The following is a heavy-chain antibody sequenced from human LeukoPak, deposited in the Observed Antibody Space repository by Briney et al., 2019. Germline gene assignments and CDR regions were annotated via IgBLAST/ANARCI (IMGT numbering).Heavy chain of an antibody. Sequence: GGSLRLSCAASGLIVSNNYMSWVRQAPGKGLEWVSYISSSGSTIYYADSVKGRFTISRDNAKNSLYLQMNSLRAEDTAVYYCARDSPPNYYYGMDVWGQGTTVTVSS. J-gene: IGHJ6*02. CDR3: ARDSPPNYYYGMDV. CDR2: ISSSGSTI. V-gene: IGHV3-11*01. CDR1: GLIVSNNY.